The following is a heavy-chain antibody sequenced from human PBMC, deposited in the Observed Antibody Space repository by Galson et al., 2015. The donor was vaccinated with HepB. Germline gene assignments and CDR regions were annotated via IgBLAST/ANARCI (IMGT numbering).Heavy chain of an antibody. D-gene: IGHD6-13*01. CDR3: ATDRGSIATAGIDY. Sequence: SLRLSCAASGFTFSIFGTHWVRQAPGKGLEWLAFISYDGSDKSYADSVKGRFTISRDNPKNTLYLQVDSLRAEDTAVYYCATDRGSIATAGIDYWGQGTLATVSS. CDR2: ISYDGSDK. V-gene: IGHV3-30*03. CDR1: GFTFSIFG. J-gene: IGHJ4*02.